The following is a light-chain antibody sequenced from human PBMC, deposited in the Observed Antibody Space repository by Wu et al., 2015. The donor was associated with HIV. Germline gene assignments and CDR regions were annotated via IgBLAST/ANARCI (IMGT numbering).Light chain of an antibody. CDR1: QSVASF. Sequence: EIVLTQFPATLSLSPGERATLSCRASQSVASFLAWYQQKPGQAPRLLIYDASNRATGIPARFSGSGAGTEFALTISSVQSEDVALYYCQQYHIWPPITFGQGTRL. J-gene: IGKJ5*01. CDR2: DAS. V-gene: IGKV3-11*01. CDR3: QQYHIWPPIT.